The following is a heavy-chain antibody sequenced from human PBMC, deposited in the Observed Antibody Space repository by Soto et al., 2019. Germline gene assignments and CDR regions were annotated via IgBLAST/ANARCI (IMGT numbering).Heavy chain of an antibody. CDR2: IIPIFGTA. V-gene: IGHV1-69*13. CDR3: AREHVLMVYAISPGNWFDT. D-gene: IGHD2-8*01. Sequence: SVKVSCKASGGTFSSYAISWVRQAPGQGLEWMGGIIPIFGTANYAQKFQGRVTITADESTSTAYMELSSLRSEDTSVYYCAREHVLMVYAISPGNWFDTWGQGTLVTVSS. J-gene: IGHJ5*02. CDR1: GGTFSSYA.